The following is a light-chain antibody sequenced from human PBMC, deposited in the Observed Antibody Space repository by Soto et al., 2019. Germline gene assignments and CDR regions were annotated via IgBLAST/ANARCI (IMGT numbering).Light chain of an antibody. CDR2: GAS. V-gene: IGKV3-15*01. Sequence: EIVMTQSPATLSVSPGERATLPCRASQSVSNNLAWYQQRLGQAPRLLIHGASTRATGIPARFGGSGSGTEFTLTISSLQSEDFALYYCHQYDDWPPGYTFGQGTKVDIK. CDR3: HQYDDWPPGYT. CDR1: QSVSNN. J-gene: IGKJ2*01.